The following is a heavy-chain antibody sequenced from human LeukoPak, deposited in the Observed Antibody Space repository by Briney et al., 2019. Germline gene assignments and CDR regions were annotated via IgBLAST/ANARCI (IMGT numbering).Heavy chain of an antibody. V-gene: IGHV1-2*02. D-gene: IGHD3-9*01. Sequence: ASVKVSCKASGYTFTGYYMHWVRQAPGQGLEWMGWINPNSGGTSYAQKFQGRVTMTRDTSVSTAYMELSRLRSDDTAVYYCARMSDILTGDYPQWFDPWGQGTLVTVSS. CDR2: INPNSGGT. J-gene: IGHJ5*02. CDR3: ARMSDILTGDYPQWFDP. CDR1: GYTFTGYY.